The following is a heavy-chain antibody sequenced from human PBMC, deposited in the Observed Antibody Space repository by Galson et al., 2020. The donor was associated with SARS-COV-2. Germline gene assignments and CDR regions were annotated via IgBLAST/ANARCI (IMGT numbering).Heavy chain of an antibody. D-gene: IGHD3-3*01. V-gene: IGHV6-1*01. CDR2: TYYRSKWYN. J-gene: IGHJ6*02. CDR1: GDSASSNSAA. CDR3: ARDLIFGVVPPYYYYGMDV. Sequence: ETSETLSLTCAISGDSASSNSAAWNWIRQSPSRGLEWLGRTYYRSKWYNDYAVSVKSRITINPDTSKNQFSLQLNSVTPEDTAVYYCARDLIFGVVPPYYYYGMDVWGQGTTVTVSS.